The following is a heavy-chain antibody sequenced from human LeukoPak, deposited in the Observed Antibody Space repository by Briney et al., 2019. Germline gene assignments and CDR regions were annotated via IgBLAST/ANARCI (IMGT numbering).Heavy chain of an antibody. CDR2: IRYGGSNK. CDR3: AKGYRSRGYSYGYALYSTY. CDR1: GFTLSCYG. D-gene: IGHD5-18*01. V-gene: IGHV3-30*02. Sequence: QPGESPRHSRAASGFTLSCYGMQRVRPAPGKGREWGAFIRYGGSNKYYAHSVKGPFTSSRDTSKNTLYLHMNSRRAGDTAVYYCAKGYRSRGYSYGYALYSTYRGQGTLVTVSS. J-gene: IGHJ4*02.